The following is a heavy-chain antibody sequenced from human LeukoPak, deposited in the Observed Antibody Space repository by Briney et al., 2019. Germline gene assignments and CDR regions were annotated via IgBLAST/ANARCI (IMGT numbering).Heavy chain of an antibody. CDR1: GGSISSYY. CDR2: IYYSGST. Sequence: SETLSLTCTVSGGSISSYYWSWIRQPPGKGLEWIGYIYYSGSTNYNPSLKSRVTISVDTSKNQFSLKLSSVTAADTAVYYCARDRVGGSGSYKFYGWFDPWGQGTLVTVSS. D-gene: IGHD3-10*01. V-gene: IGHV4-59*01. CDR3: ARDRVGGSGSYKFYGWFDP. J-gene: IGHJ5*02.